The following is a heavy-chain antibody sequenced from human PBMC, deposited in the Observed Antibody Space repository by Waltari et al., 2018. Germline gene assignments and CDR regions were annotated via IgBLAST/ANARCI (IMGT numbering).Heavy chain of an antibody. CDR2: IIPRVGTA. Sequence: QVQLVQSGAEVKKPGSSVKVSCKASGGTFSSYAISWVRQAPGQGLEWMGGIIPRVGTANYAQKFQGRVTITADESTSTAYMELSSLRSEDTAVYYCASRKLNYGGNSLYFDYWGQGTLVTVSS. J-gene: IGHJ4*02. CDR3: ASRKLNYGGNSLYFDY. D-gene: IGHD4-17*01. CDR1: GGTFSSYA. V-gene: IGHV1-69*01.